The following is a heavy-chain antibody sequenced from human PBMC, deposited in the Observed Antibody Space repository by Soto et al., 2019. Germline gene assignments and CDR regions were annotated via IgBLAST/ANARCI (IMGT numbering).Heavy chain of an antibody. Sequence: ASVKVSCKASGYTFTSHAVHWVRQAPGQRLEWMGWINPGNGDTEYSQKFQDRVTITRDTSANTAYLDLRSLRSEDTAIYYCARDRYASGDFDYWGQRTLVTVSS. D-gene: IGHD6-19*01. CDR3: ARDRYASGDFDY. V-gene: IGHV1-3*01. CDR2: INPGNGDT. CDR1: GYTFTSHA. J-gene: IGHJ4*02.